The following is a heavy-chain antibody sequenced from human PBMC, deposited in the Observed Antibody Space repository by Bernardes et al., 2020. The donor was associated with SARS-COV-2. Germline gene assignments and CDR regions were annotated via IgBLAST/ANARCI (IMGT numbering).Heavy chain of an antibody. CDR3: ATKTHYDVAYYYGMDV. Sequence: ASMKVSCKASGYTFTGYYMHWVRQAPGQGLEWMGWINPNSGGTNYAQKFQGRVTMTRDTSISTAYMELSRLRSDDTAVYYCATKTHYDVAYYYGMDVWGQGTTVTVSS. J-gene: IGHJ6*02. CDR1: GYTFTGYY. CDR2: INPNSGGT. V-gene: IGHV1-2*02. D-gene: IGHD3-16*01.